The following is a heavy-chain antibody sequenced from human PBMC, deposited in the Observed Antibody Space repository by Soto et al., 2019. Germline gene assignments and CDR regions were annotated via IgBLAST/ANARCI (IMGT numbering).Heavy chain of an antibody. CDR2: IYYSGST. Sequence: WVRQAPGQGLEWIGSIYYSGSTYYNPSLKSRVTISVDTSKNQFSLKLSSVTAADTAVYYCARFLLRFLEWLLHLLYYYMDVWGKGTTVTVSS. V-gene: IGHV4-39*01. J-gene: IGHJ6*03. D-gene: IGHD3-3*01. CDR3: ARFLLRFLEWLLHLLYYYMDV.